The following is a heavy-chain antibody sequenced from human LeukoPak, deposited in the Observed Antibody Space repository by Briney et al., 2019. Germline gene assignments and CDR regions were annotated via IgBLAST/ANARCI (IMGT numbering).Heavy chain of an antibody. CDR1: GGTFSSYA. V-gene: IGHV1-46*01. J-gene: IGHJ5*02. Sequence: GASVKVSCKASGGTFSSYAISWVRQAPGQGLEWMGIINPSGGRTNYAQTFQGRLTMTRDMSTSTVYMELSSLRSEDTAVYYCAKGDGEAASLWENWFDPWGQGTLVTVSS. CDR3: AKGDGEAASLWENWFDP. D-gene: IGHD6-13*01. CDR2: INPSGGRT.